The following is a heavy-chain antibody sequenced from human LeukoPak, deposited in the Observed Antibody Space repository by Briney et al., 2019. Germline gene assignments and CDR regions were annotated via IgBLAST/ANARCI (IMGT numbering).Heavy chain of an antibody. D-gene: IGHD2-2*01. CDR2: MNPNSGNT. J-gene: IGHJ5*02. CDR3: ARGGYCSSTSCSPSWFDP. V-gene: IGHV1-8*03. CDR1: GYTFTSYD. Sequence: ASVKVSCKASGYTFTSYDINWVRQATGQGLAWTGWMNPNSGNTGYAQKFQGRVTITRNTSISTAYMELSSLRSEDTAVYYCARGGYCSSTSCSPSWFDPWGQGTLVTVSS.